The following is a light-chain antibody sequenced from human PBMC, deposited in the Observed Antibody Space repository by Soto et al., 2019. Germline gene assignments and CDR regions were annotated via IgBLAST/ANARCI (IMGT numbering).Light chain of an antibody. Sequence: SLCTSIGRRVTITCQASQDISNSLNWYQQKPGKAPKLLIYAASSLQSGVPSRFSGSGSGTDFTLTISSLQPEDFATYYCQQANSFPLTFGGVTMVDIK. CDR3: QQANSFPLT. CDR1: QDISNS. V-gene: IGKV1-12*01. J-gene: IGKJ4*01. CDR2: AAS.